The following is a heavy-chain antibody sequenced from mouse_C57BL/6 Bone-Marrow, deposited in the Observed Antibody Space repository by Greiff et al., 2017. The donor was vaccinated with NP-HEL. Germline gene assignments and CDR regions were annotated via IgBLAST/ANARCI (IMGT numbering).Heavy chain of an antibody. D-gene: IGHD3-3*01. CDR3: AISRTRGDYFDY. Sequence: QVHVKQPGAELVKPGASVKVSCKASGYTFTSYWMHWVKQRPGQGLEWIGRIHPSDSDTNYNQKFKGKATLTVDKSSSTAYMQLSSLTSEDSAVYYCAISRTRGDYFDYWGQGTTLTVSS. J-gene: IGHJ2*01. CDR2: IHPSDSDT. V-gene: IGHV1-74*01. CDR1: GYTFTSYW.